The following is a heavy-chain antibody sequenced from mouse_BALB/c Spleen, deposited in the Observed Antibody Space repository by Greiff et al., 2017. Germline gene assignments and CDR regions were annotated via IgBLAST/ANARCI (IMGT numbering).Heavy chain of an antibody. J-gene: IGHJ2*01. CDR2: ISSGGSYT. Sequence: DVHLVESGGDLVKPGGSLKLSCAASGFTFSSYGMSWVRQTPDKRLEWVATISSGGSYTYYPDSVKGRFTISRDNAKNTLYLQMSSLKSEDTAMYYCARHRDEITTRYLDYWGQGTTLTVSS. CDR3: ARHRDEITTRYLDY. V-gene: IGHV5-6*01. CDR1: GFTFSSYG. D-gene: IGHD2-4*01.